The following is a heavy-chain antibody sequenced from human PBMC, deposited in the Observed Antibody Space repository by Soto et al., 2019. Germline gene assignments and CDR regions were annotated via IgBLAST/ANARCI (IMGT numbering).Heavy chain of an antibody. J-gene: IGHJ4*02. V-gene: IGHV1-46*01. CDR1: GYTFTRYF. CDR3: ARDGTFDY. D-gene: IGHD1-7*01. CDR2: INPAGGTT. Sequence: QVQLVQSGAEVKKPGASVKVSCQASGYTFTRYFMQWVRQAPGQGLAWMGLINPAGGTTSYAQQFQGRVTMTRDTSTSTVYMELSCLRSEDTAVYYCARDGTFDYWGQGTLVTVSS.